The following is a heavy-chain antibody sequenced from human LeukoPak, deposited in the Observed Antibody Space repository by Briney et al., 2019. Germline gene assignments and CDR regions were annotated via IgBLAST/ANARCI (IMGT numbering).Heavy chain of an antibody. J-gene: IGHJ4*02. V-gene: IGHV1-2*02. Sequence: ASVKVSCKASGYTFTGYYMHWVREAPGQGLEWMGWINPNSGGTNYAQKFQGRVTMTRDTSISTAYMELSTLRSDDTAVYYCARVAAYYDISDYWGQGTLVTVSS. CDR2: INPNSGGT. D-gene: IGHD3-9*01. CDR1: GYTFTGYY. CDR3: ARVAAYYDISDY.